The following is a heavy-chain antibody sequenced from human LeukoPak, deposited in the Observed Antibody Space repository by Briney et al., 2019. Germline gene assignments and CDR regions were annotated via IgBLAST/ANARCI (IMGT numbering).Heavy chain of an antibody. D-gene: IGHD4-17*01. CDR1: GFTFSSYA. J-gene: IGHJ4*02. CDR2: ISGSGGST. CDR3: ANPGGDRPFDY. V-gene: IGHV3-23*01. Sequence: GGSLRLSSAASGFTFSSYAMSWVRQAPGKGLEWVSAISGSGGSTYYADSVKGRFTISRDNSKNTLCLQMNSLRAEDTAVYYCANPGGDRPFDYWGQGTLVTVSS.